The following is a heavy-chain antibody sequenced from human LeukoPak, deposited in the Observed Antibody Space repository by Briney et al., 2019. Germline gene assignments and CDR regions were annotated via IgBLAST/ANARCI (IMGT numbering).Heavy chain of an antibody. CDR2: IYNGGST. CDR3: AGGLGYCSTTTCYGEHPGDY. Sequence: GGSLRLSCAASGFTLSNNYMSWVRQAPGKGLESVSLIYNGGSTYSADYVKGRFTISRHNSTNTMHLQMNNLRVEDTAVYYCAGGLGYCSTTTCYGEHPGDYWGQGTLVTVSS. CDR1: GFTLSNNY. D-gene: IGHD2-2*01. J-gene: IGHJ4*02. V-gene: IGHV3-53*04.